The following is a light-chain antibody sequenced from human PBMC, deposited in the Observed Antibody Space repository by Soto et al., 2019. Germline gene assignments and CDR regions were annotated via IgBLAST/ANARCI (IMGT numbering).Light chain of an antibody. Sequence: EIVMTQSPATLSVSPGERATLSCRASQSVSINLAWYQQRPGQAPRLLIYGASTRAIGIPARFSGSGSGTEFTLTISSLQSEDFAVYYCQQYDKWPPWTFGQGTKVEIK. CDR1: QSVSIN. J-gene: IGKJ1*01. V-gene: IGKV3-15*01. CDR2: GAS. CDR3: QQYDKWPPWT.